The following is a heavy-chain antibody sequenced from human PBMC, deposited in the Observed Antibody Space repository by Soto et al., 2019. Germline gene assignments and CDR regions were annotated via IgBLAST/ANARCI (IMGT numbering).Heavy chain of an antibody. CDR2: MNHSGGT. CDR1: GGFVSSGSYY. D-gene: IGHD1-1*01. V-gene: IGHV4-34*01. CDR3: ARVARGTATTVVDAFDI. Sequence: QVQLHQWGAGLLKPSETLSLTCAVYGGFVSSGSYYWSWIRQHPWKGLEWIGEMNHSGGTHFNPYRKRRVSISVYTSKKQFSLKMRSVTGADTALYDCARVARGTATTVVDAFDIWDPGTMVNVSS. J-gene: IGHJ3*02.